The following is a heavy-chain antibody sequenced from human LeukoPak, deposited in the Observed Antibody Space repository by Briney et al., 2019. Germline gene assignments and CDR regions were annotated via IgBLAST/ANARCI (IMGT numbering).Heavy chain of an antibody. J-gene: IGHJ4*02. CDR2: IYPGDSDT. Sequence: GESLKISCKSSGYSFTTYWIGWVRQMPGKGLEWMGIIYPGDSDTKYSSSFQGQVTISADKSISTAYLQWSSLKASDTAIYYCTRRSYGGNSYYFDYWGQGSLVTVSS. V-gene: IGHV5-51*01. D-gene: IGHD4-23*01. CDR3: TRRSYGGNSYYFDY. CDR1: GYSFTTYW.